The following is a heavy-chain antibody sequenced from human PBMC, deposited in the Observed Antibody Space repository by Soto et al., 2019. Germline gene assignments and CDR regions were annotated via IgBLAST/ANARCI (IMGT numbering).Heavy chain of an antibody. V-gene: IGHV3-33*01. Sequence: QVQLVESGGGVVQPGRSLRLSCAASGFIFSSYDMLWVRQSPGKGLEWVAVIWYDGSKKYYADSVKGRFTISRDNSKNTLYLQMNSLRAEDTAVYYCAREGRITIFGVVTDYYYYGMDVWGQGTTVTVSS. CDR1: GFIFSSYD. J-gene: IGHJ6*02. CDR3: AREGRITIFGVVTDYYYYGMDV. CDR2: IWYDGSKK. D-gene: IGHD3-3*01.